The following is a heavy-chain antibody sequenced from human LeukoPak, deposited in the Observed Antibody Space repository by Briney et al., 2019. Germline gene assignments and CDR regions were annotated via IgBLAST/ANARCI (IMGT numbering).Heavy chain of an antibody. V-gene: IGHV3-74*01. D-gene: IGHD2-2*01. Sequence: GGSLRLSCAAPGCTFSSYWMHWVRQAPGKGLVWVSRINSDGSSTSYADSVKGRFTISRDNAKNTLYLQMNSLRAEDTAVYYCARGSPAARTFDYWGQGTLVTVSS. CDR2: INSDGSST. CDR1: GCTFSSYW. J-gene: IGHJ4*02. CDR3: ARGSPAARTFDY.